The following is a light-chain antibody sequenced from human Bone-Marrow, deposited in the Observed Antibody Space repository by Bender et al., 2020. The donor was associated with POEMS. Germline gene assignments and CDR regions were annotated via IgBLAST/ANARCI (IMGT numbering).Light chain of an antibody. CDR3: QSFRNSDNVPFV. J-gene: IGLJ1*01. V-gene: IGLV2-14*03. CDR2: DVN. Sequence: QSALFQPASVSGSPGQSITISCTGSSNDIGSYNYVSWYQRHPGKAPKLIIFDVNNRPSGISDRFSGSKSGTTASLTISGLQTEDEADYFCQSFRNSDNVPFVFGSGTTVIVL. CDR1: SNDIGSYNY.